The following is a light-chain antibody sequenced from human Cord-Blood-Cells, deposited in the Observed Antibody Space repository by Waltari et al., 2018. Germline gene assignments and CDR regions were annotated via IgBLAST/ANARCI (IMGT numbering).Light chain of an antibody. CDR3: QQSYSTPYT. V-gene: IGKV1-39*01. CDR1: QSISSY. J-gene: IGKJ2*01. CDR2: AAS. Sequence: DIQMTQSPSSLSASVGYRVTITCRASQSISSYLNWYQQNPGKAPKLLIYAASSLQSGVPSRFSDSGSGTDFTLTISSLQPEDFATYYCQQSYSTPYTFGQGTKLEIK.